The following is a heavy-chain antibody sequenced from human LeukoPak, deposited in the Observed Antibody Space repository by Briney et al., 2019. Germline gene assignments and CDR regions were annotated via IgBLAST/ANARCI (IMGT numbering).Heavy chain of an antibody. CDR1: GFTFSSYS. Sequence: GGSLRLSCAASGFTFSSYSMNWVRQAPGKGLGWGSSISSSRSYINSADSGKARFTNSRDNSKNTLYLQMNRLRADDTAVYYCARDRDSSGWYEGFDYWGQGTLVTVSS. CDR3: ARDRDSSGWYEGFDY. J-gene: IGHJ4*02. D-gene: IGHD6-19*01. CDR2: ISSSRSYI. V-gene: IGHV3-21*01.